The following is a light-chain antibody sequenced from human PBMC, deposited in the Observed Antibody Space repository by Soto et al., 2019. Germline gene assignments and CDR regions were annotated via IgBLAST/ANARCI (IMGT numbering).Light chain of an antibody. CDR1: QDINNY. Sequence: IQMTQSPSSLSASVGDRVTITCRASQDINNYLNWYQQQPGKCPRLHIYAASNLQRGVPSRFRGSGSGTDFPVTVSSLQPEDFAIYYCQQSYSFPETFGQGTKVEIK. V-gene: IGKV1-39*01. CDR2: AAS. CDR3: QQSYSFPET. J-gene: IGKJ1*01.